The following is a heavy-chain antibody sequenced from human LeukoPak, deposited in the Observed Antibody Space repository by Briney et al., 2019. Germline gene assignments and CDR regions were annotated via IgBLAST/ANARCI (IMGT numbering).Heavy chain of an antibody. CDR3: ARLVWLGESPGSWFDS. J-gene: IGHJ5*01. V-gene: IGHV4-59*11. CDR2: IHYSGST. Sequence: SETLSLTCSVSGGSITSHFWSWIRQPPGKGLEWIGYIHYSGSTNYNPSLKSRVTISPDTTKNQLFLKLNSVTAADTAVYYCARLVWLGESPGSWFDSWGQGTLVTVSS. D-gene: IGHD3-10*01. CDR1: GGSITSHF.